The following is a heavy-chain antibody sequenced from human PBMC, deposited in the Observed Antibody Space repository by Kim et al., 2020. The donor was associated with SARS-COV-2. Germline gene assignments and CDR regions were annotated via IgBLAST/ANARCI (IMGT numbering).Heavy chain of an antibody. V-gene: IGHV3-73*01. Sequence: GGSLRLSCAASGFTFSGSAMHWVRQASGKGLEWVGRIRSKANSYDNADAASGRGRITISRDDSKNTPYLQMNNLKTEATAVYYCASVPGRTLSFWGAFD. CDR3: ASVPGRTLSFWGAFD. D-gene: IGHD1-1*01. CDR1: GFTFSGSA. J-gene: IGHJ3*01. CDR2: IRSKANSYDN.